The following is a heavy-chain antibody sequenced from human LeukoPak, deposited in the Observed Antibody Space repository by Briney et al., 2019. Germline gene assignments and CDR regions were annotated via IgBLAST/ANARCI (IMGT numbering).Heavy chain of an antibody. CDR1: GYTFTSYY. D-gene: IGHD2-15*01. V-gene: IGHV1-46*01. Sequence: ASVKVSCKASGYTFTSYYMHWVRQAPGQGLEWMGIINPSGGSTSYAQKFQGRVTMTRDTSTSTVYMELSSLRSEDTAVYYCARALGYCSGGSCYSHGYWGQGTLVTVSS. CDR3: ARALGYCSGGSCYSHGY. CDR2: INPSGGST. J-gene: IGHJ4*02.